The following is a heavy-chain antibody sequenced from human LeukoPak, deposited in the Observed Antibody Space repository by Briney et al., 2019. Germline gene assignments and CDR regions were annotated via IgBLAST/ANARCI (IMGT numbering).Heavy chain of an antibody. CDR1: GFTVSSNY. J-gene: IGHJ4*02. CDR2: IYSGGST. V-gene: IGHV3-53*01. Sequence: GGSLRLSCAASGFTVSSNYMSWVRQAPGKGLEWVSVIYSGGSTYYADSVKGRFTISRDNSKNTLYLQMNSQRAEDTAVYYCASQGGSSGWYPFDYWGQGTLVTVSS. D-gene: IGHD6-19*01. CDR3: ASQGGSSGWYPFDY.